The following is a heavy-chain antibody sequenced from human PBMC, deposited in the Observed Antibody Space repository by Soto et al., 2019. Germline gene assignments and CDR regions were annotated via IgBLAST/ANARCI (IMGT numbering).Heavy chain of an antibody. Sequence: GGSLRLSCAASGFTFSSYGMHWVRQAPGKGLEWVAVIWYDGSNKYYADSVKGRFTISRDNSKNTLYLQMNSLRAEDTAVYYCARDGRYYYGSGSYWHYYGMDVWGQGTTVTVSS. CDR1: GFTFSSYG. J-gene: IGHJ6*02. D-gene: IGHD3-10*01. CDR2: IWYDGSNK. CDR3: ARDGRYYYGSGSYWHYYGMDV. V-gene: IGHV3-33*01.